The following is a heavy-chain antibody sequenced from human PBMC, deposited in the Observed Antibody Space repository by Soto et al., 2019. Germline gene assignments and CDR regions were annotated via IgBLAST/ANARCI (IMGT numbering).Heavy chain of an antibody. D-gene: IGHD3-22*01. CDR2: IFSNDEK. CDR1: GFSLSNARMG. Sequence: QVTLKASGPVLVKPTETLTLTCTVSGFSLSNARMGVSWIRQPPGKALEWLAHIFSNDEKSYSTSLKSRLTISKDTSNSQVVLTMNNMEPVDTATYCCARIPARYYDSSGYYRTAFDIWGQGTMVTVSS. CDR3: ARIPARYYDSSGYYRTAFDI. V-gene: IGHV2-26*01. J-gene: IGHJ3*02.